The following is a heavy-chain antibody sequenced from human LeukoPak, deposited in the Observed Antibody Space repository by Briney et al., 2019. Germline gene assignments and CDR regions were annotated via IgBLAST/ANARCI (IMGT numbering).Heavy chain of an antibody. CDR1: GFTFSSYS. CDR3: AREYSGSYYGRGNYFDY. Sequence: PGRSLRLSCAASGFTFSSYSMNWVRQAPGKGLEWVSYISSSSSTIYYADSVKGRFTISRDNAKNSLYLQMNSLGAEDTAVYYCAREYSGSYYGRGNYFDYWGQGTLVTVSS. J-gene: IGHJ4*02. CDR2: ISSSSSTI. D-gene: IGHD1-26*01. V-gene: IGHV3-48*04.